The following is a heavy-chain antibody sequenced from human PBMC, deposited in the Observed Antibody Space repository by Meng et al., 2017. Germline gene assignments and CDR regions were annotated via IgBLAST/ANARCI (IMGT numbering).Heavy chain of an antibody. CDR1: GFTFSSYW. V-gene: IGHV3-7*01. Sequence: LTCAASGFTFSSYWMSWVRQAPGKGLEWVANIKQDGSEKYYVDSVKGRFTISRDNAKNSLYLQMNSLRAEDTAVYYCARSLGDRAFDIWGQGTMVTVSS. J-gene: IGHJ3*02. D-gene: IGHD2-21*01. CDR2: IKQDGSEK. CDR3: ARSLGDRAFDI.